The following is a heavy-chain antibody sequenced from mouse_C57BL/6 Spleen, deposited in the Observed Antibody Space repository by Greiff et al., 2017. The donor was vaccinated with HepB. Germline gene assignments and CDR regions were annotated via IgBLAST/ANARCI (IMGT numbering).Heavy chain of an antibody. J-gene: IGHJ3*01. CDR2: IYPRDGST. Sequence: QVQLQQSGPELVKPGASVKLSCKASGYTFTSYDINWVKQRPGQGLEWIGWIYPRDGSTKYNEKFKGKATLTGDTSSSTAYMELHSLTSEDSAVYFCARDYGSSPFAYWGQGTLVTVSA. D-gene: IGHD1-1*01. CDR1: GYTFTSYD. CDR3: ARDYGSSPFAY. V-gene: IGHV1-85*01.